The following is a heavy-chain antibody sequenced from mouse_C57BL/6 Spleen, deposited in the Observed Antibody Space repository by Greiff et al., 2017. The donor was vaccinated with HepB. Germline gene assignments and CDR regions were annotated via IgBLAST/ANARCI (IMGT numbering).Heavy chain of an antibody. J-gene: IGHJ1*03. V-gene: IGHV1-54*01. Sequence: VQLQQSGAELVRPGTSVKVSCKASGYAFTNYLIEWVKQRPGQGLEWIGVINPGSGGTNYNEKFKGKATLTADKSSSTAYMQLSSLTSEDSAVYFCAREFTTVVAHWYFDVWGTGTTVTVSS. CDR2: INPGSGGT. CDR1: GYAFTNYL. CDR3: AREFTTVVAHWYFDV. D-gene: IGHD1-1*01.